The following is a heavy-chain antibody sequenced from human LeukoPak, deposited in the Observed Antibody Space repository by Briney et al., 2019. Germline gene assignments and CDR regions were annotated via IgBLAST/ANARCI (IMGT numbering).Heavy chain of an antibody. D-gene: IGHD2-15*01. V-gene: IGHV4-30-4*01. Sequence: PSETLSLTCTVSGGSISSGNYYWSWIRQPPGKGLEWIVYIYYSGSTYYNPSLKSRVTISVDTSKNQFSLKLSSVTAADTAVYYCARVDCSGGSCYSDYYYYGMDVWGQGTTVTVSS. CDR3: ARVDCSGGSCYSDYYYYGMDV. CDR1: GGSISSGNYY. J-gene: IGHJ6*02. CDR2: IYYSGST.